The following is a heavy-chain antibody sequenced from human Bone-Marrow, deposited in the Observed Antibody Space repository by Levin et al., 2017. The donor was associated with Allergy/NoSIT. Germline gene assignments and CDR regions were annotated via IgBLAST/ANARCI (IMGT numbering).Heavy chain of an antibody. D-gene: IGHD3-3*01. Sequence: SVKVSCKASGGTFSSYAISWVRQAPGQGLEWMGGIIPIFGTANYAQKFQGRVTITADESTSTAYMELSSLRSEDTAVYYCARDLYYDFWSGYFDYWGQGTLVTVSS. J-gene: IGHJ4*02. CDR2: IIPIFGTA. CDR3: ARDLYYDFWSGYFDY. CDR1: GGTFSSYA. V-gene: IGHV1-69*13.